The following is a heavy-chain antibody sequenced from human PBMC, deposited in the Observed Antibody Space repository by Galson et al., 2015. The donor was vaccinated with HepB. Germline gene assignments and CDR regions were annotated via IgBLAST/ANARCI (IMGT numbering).Heavy chain of an antibody. CDR1: GFTFSSYS. Sequence: SLRLSCAASGFTFSSYSMSWVRQAPGKGLEWVSSISSSSSYIYYADSVKGRFTISRDNAKNSLYLQMNSLRAEDTAVYYCAREGMTTVTNFDYWGQGTLVTVSS. J-gene: IGHJ4*02. V-gene: IGHV3-21*01. CDR3: AREGMTTVTNFDY. CDR2: ISSSSSYI. D-gene: IGHD4-17*01.